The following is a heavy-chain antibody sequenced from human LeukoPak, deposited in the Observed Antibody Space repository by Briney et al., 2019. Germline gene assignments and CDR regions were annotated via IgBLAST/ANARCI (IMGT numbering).Heavy chain of an antibody. CDR3: AKDRGWMGATDEDY. CDR1: GFTVSSNY. Sequence: GGSLRLSCAASGFTVSSNYMSWVRQAPGKGLEWVSAISGSGGSTYYADSVKGRFTISRDNSKNTLYLQMNSLRAEDTAVYYCAKDRGWMGATDEDYWGQGTLVTVSS. D-gene: IGHD1-26*01. V-gene: IGHV3-23*01. CDR2: ISGSGGST. J-gene: IGHJ4*02.